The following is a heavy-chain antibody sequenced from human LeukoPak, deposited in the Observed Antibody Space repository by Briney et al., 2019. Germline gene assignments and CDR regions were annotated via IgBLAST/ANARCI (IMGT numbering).Heavy chain of an antibody. J-gene: IGHJ5*02. CDR2: ISSSSSYI. D-gene: IGHD2-2*01. Sequence: GGSLRLSCAASGFTFSSYTMSWVRQAPGKGLEWVSAISSSSSYIYYADSVKGRFTISRDNAKNSLYLQMNSRRAEDTAVYYCARDRPPGYCSSTSCRLGSWGQGTLVTVSS. V-gene: IGHV3-21*01. CDR1: GFTFSSYT. CDR3: ARDRPPGYCSSTSCRLGS.